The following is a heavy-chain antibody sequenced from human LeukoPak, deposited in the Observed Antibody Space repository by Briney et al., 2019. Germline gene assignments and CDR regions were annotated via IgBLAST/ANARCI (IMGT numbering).Heavy chain of an antibody. CDR3: ARRMRSSSGPGAWFDP. CDR2: IYYSGNT. CDR1: GVSISSSNSY. D-gene: IGHD6-13*01. Sequence: KTSETLSLTCTVSGVSISSSNSYWGWIRQPPGKGLEWIGSIYYSGNTYYNASLKSQVSISIDTSKNQFSLKLTSVTAADTAVYYCARRMRSSSGPGAWFDPWGQGTLVTVSS. J-gene: IGHJ5*02. V-gene: IGHV4-39*01.